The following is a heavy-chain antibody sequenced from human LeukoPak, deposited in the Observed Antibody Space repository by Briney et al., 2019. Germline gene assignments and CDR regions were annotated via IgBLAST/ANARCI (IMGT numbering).Heavy chain of an antibody. J-gene: IGHJ4*02. CDR2: IIPIFGTA. V-gene: IGHV1-69*13. Sequence: ASVTVSCKASGGTFSSYAISWVRQAPGQGLEWMGGIIPIFGTANYAQKFQGRVTITADESTSTAYMELSSLRSEDTAVYYCASKIAAAGSYYFDYWGQGTLVTVSS. CDR1: GGTFSSYA. CDR3: ASKIAAAGSYYFDY. D-gene: IGHD6-13*01.